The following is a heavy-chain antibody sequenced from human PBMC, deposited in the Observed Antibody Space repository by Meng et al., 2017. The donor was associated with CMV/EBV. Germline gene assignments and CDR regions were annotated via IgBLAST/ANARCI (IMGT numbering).Heavy chain of an antibody. J-gene: IGHJ4*02. V-gene: IGHV3-7*01. CDR1: GFTFSCYW. Sequence: GGSLRLSCAASGFTFSCYWMSWVRQAPGKGLEWVANIKQDGSEKYYVDSVKGRFTISRDNAKNSLYLQMNSLRAEDTAVYYCALIGEMATIDYWGQGTLVTVSS. CDR3: ALIGEMATIDY. CDR2: IKQDGSEK. D-gene: IGHD5-24*01.